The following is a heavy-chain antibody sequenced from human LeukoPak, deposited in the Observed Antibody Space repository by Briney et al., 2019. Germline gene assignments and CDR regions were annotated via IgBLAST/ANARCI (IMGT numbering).Heavy chain of an antibody. CDR2: ISGSGGII. CDR1: GFTFSDYY. D-gene: IGHD1-26*01. J-gene: IGHJ2*01. Sequence: GGSLRLSCSASGFTFSDYYMSWIRQAPGKGLEWVSKISGSGGIIEYADSVKGRFTISRDNAKNSLYLQMNSLRAEDTAVYYCAKKSPQETPVGPYWYLALWGRGTLVTVSS. CDR3: AKKSPQETPVGPYWYLAL. V-gene: IGHV3-11*01.